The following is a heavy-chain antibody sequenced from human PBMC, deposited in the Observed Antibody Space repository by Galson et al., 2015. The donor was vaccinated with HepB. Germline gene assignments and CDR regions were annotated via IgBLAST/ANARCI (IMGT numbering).Heavy chain of an antibody. D-gene: IGHD3-10*01. V-gene: IGHV3-30*04. J-gene: IGHJ4*02. Sequence: SLRLSCAASGFTFSSSAMHWVRQAPGKGLEWLAFISYDGITNHYADSVKGRFTISRDNSKNTLYLEMNSLRDEDTAVYYCARELYGSGSSFDYWGQGTLVTVSS. CDR3: ARELYGSGSSFDY. CDR2: ISYDGITN. CDR1: GFTFSSSA.